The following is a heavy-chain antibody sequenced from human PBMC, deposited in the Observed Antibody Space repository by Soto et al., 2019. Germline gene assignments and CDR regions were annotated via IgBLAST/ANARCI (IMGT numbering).Heavy chain of an antibody. CDR3: ARVRQGITGITFLGFSPATPLEFDY. CDR1: GGSISSYY. J-gene: IGHJ4*02. Sequence: SETLSLTCTVSGGSISSYYWSWIRQPPGKGLEWIGYIYYSGSTNYNPPLKSEATKPVDTSKSRFSLKLSSVPAADRALYYCARVRQGITGITFLGFSPATPLEFDYWGQGTPVTVSS. CDR2: IYYSGST. D-gene: IGHD1-7*01. V-gene: IGHV4-59*01.